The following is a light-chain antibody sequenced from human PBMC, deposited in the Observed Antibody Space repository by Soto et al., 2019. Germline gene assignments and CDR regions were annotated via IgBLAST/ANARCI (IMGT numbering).Light chain of an antibody. CDR3: YSYTTTNTWL. V-gene: IGLV2-14*01. Sequence: QSALTQPASMSGSPGQSITISCAGTSNDVGAYNYVSRYQHHPGQAPKLMIYEVTNRPSGVSPRFSGSKSGNTASLIISGLQAEDEAHYYCYSYTTTNTWLFGGGTKLTVL. CDR1: SNDVGAYNY. J-gene: IGLJ2*01. CDR2: EVT.